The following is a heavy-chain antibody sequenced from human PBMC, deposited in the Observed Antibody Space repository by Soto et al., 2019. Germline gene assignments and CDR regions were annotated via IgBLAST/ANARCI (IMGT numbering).Heavy chain of an antibody. CDR3: AKDTAEYSRTGRLDY. J-gene: IGHJ4*02. D-gene: IGHD6-6*01. Sequence: PGGSLRLSCAASGFTFDDYAMHWVRQAPGKGLEWVSGISWNSGSIGYADSVKGRFTISRDNAKNSLYLQMNSLRAEDTALYYCAKDTAEYSRTGRLDYWGQGTLVTVSS. V-gene: IGHV3-9*01. CDR1: GFTFDDYA. CDR2: ISWNSGSI.